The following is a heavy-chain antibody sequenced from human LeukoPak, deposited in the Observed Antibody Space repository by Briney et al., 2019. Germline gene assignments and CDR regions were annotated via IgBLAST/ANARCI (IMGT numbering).Heavy chain of an antibody. Sequence: SQTLSLTCAISGDSVSSNSAAWNWIRQSPSRGLEWLGRTYYRSKWYNDYAVSVKSRITINPDTSKNQFSLQLNSVTPEDTAVYYCAREGTDLPWFGELLYYFDYWGQGTLVTVSS. CDR2: TYYRSKWYN. V-gene: IGHV6-1*01. D-gene: IGHD3-10*01. J-gene: IGHJ4*02. CDR3: AREGTDLPWFGELLYYFDY. CDR1: GDSVSSNSAA.